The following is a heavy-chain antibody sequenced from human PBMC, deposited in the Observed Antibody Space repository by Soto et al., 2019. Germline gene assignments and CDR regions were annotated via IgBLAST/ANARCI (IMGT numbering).Heavy chain of an antibody. Sequence: SETLSLTCTVSGGSISSGGYYWSWIRQHPGKGLEWIGYIYYSGSTYYNPSLKSRVTISVDTSKNQFSLKLSSVTAADTAVYYCASSAGGVTRLPYYHQDRMDVPARRTTVTV. CDR2: IYYSGST. CDR3: ASSAGGVTRLPYYHQDRMDV. D-gene: IGHD2-21*02. V-gene: IGHV4-31*03. CDR1: GGSISSGGYY. J-gene: IGHJ6*01.